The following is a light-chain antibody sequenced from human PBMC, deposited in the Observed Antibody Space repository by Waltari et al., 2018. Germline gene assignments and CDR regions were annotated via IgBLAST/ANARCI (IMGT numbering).Light chain of an antibody. CDR1: QGISSY. V-gene: IGKV1-17*01. Sequence: DFQMSQSPSSLSASVVDTVTITCRASQGISSYLNWFQQKPGKAPKLLIYAATTLQSGVPSRFSGRGSGTEFTLTISSLQPEDFAAYYCLQHNSYPFTFGPGTKLDIK. CDR3: LQHNSYPFT. J-gene: IGKJ3*01. CDR2: AAT.